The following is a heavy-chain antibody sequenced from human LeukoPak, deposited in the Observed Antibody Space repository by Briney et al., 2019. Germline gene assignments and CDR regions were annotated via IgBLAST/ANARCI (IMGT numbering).Heavy chain of an antibody. Sequence: GASVTVSCTASGYTFTSYGISWVRQAPGQGLEWMGWISAYNGNTNYAQKLQGRVTMTTDTSTSTAYMELRSLRSDDTAVYYCARDLVRLKRSGHPSAGGGYWGQGTLVTVSS. CDR3: ARDLVRLKRSGHPSAGGGY. J-gene: IGHJ4*02. D-gene: IGHD2-15*01. CDR2: ISAYNGNT. V-gene: IGHV1-18*01. CDR1: GYTFTSYG.